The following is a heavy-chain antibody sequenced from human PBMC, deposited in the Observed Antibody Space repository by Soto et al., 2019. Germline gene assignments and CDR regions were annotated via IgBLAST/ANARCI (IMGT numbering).Heavy chain of an antibody. V-gene: IGHV4-34*01. D-gene: IGHD1-1*01. CDR1: GGSFSGYY. J-gene: IGHJ5*02. CDR3: ATTNWKHNWFDP. CDR2: IDHRGST. Sequence: PSETLSLTCAVFGGSFSGYYWSWIRQPPGKGLEWIGEIDHRGSTNYNPSLKSRVTISVDTSKNQFSLKLTSVTAADTAVYYCATTNWKHNWFDPWGQGTLVTVYS.